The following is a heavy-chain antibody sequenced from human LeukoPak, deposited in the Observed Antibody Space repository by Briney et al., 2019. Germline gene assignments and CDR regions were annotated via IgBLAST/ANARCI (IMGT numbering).Heavy chain of an antibody. D-gene: IGHD2-15*01. CDR3: AKVFEDIVVVVAAIFDY. CDR2: ISGSGGST. J-gene: IGHJ4*02. CDR1: GFTFSSYA. Sequence: GGSLRLSCAASGFTFSSYAMSWVRQAPGKGLEWVSAISGSGGSTYYADSVKGRFTISRDNSKNTLYLQMNSLRAEDTAVYYCAKVFEDIVVVVAAIFDYWGRGTLVTVSS. V-gene: IGHV3-23*01.